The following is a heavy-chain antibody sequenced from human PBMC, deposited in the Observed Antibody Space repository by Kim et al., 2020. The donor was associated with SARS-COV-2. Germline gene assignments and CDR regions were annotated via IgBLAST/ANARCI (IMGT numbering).Heavy chain of an antibody. D-gene: IGHD6-19*01. J-gene: IGHJ6*02. CDR3: ARGRGSGLYYSVYYYYGMDV. V-gene: IGHV1-8*01. CDR1: GYTFTSYD. Sequence: ASVKVSCKASGYTFTSYDITWVRQATGQGPEWMGWMNPNSGNTGYAQKFQGIVTMTRDTSITTAYMELSSLRSDDTAVYYCARGRGSGLYYSVYYYYGMDVWGQGTTVTVSS. CDR2: MNPNSGNT.